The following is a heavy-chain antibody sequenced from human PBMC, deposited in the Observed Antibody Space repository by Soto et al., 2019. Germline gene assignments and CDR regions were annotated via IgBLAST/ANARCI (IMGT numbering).Heavy chain of an antibody. CDR3: ARVGGLYGSGSGY. CDR2: ISAYNGNT. J-gene: IGHJ4*02. CDR1: CYTFTSYG. Sequence: ASTKVSSNASCYTFTSYGISCVRRAPGQGLEWMGWISAYNGNTNYAQKLQGRVTITTVTSTSTADIELGSLRSDDTAVYYCARVGGLYGSGSGYWGQGTLVTVSS. V-gene: IGHV1-18*01. D-gene: IGHD3-10*01.